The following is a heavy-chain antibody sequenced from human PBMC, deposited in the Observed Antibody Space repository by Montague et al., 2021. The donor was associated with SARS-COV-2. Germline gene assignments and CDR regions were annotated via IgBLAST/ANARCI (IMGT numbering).Heavy chain of an antibody. CDR2: IYYSGSA. CDR1: GDSINNSRYY. D-gene: IGHD3-10*01. J-gene: IGHJ3*02. Sequence: SETLSLTCSVSGDSINNSRYYWGWIRQPPGKGLEWIGTIYYSGSAYYNPSLKSRDTISVDTSKDQFSLKLNSVTATDTAVYYCARLESTRGVIIRGAFHIWGQGTKVTVSS. V-gene: IGHV4-39*01. CDR3: ARLESTRGVIIRGAFHI.